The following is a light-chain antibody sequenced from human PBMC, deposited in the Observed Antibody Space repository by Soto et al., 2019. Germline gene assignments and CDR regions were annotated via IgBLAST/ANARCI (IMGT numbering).Light chain of an antibody. V-gene: IGLV2-14*01. CDR1: SIDVADYNY. Sequence: SVLTQPASVSRSPGQSITISCTGSSIDVADYNYVSWYQQHPGKAPKLIISEVSFRPSGVSNRFSGSKSGNTASLTISGLQTEDEADYYCSSYTTSTLLFGGGTKVTVL. J-gene: IGLJ2*01. CDR2: EVS. CDR3: SSYTTSTLL.